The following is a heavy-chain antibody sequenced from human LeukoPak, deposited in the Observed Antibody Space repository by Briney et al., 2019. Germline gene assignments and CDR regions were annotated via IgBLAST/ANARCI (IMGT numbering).Heavy chain of an antibody. Sequence: ASVRVSCKASGYTFTSYHMHWVRQAPGQGLEWMGIINPSGGTTNYAQKFRGRVTMTRDMSTSTVYMELSSLRSDDTAVYYCARGASSYYDSSDYFDYWGQGTLVTVSS. V-gene: IGHV1-46*01. D-gene: IGHD3-22*01. CDR3: ARGASSYYDSSDYFDY. CDR2: INPSGGTT. CDR1: GYTFTSYH. J-gene: IGHJ4*02.